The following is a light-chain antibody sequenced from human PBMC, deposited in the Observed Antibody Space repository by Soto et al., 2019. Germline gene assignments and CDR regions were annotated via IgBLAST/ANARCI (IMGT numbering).Light chain of an antibody. CDR2: RDS. CDR3: QVWDSSTANVV. V-gene: IGLV3-9*01. J-gene: IGLJ2*01. Sequence: SYALTQPLSVSVALGQTASITCGGNNIGSKNVHWYQQKPGQAPVLVIYRDSNRPSGIPERFSGSNSGNTATLTISRAQAGDEADYYCQVWDSSTANVVFGGGTKLTVL. CDR1: NIGSKN.